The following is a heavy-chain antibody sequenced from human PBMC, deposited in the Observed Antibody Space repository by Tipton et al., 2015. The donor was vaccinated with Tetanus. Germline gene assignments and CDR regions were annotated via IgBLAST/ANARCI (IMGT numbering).Heavy chain of an antibody. D-gene: IGHD1-26*01. CDR3: ARDHDLGAPLYC. V-gene: IGHV1-69*06. Sequence: QSGAEVKKPGSSVKVSCKASGDTFSNYAISWVRQAPGQGLEWMGGIIPIFATPYYAKNFQGRVSIAADTSTNTAYMNLYSLTSDATARYSCARDHDLGAPLYCWGQGTLVTDSS. CDR2: IIPIFATP. J-gene: IGHJ4*02. CDR1: GDTFSNYA.